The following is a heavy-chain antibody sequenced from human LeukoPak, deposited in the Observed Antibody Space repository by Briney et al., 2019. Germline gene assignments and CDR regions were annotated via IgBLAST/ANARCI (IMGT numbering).Heavy chain of an antibody. J-gene: IGHJ3*02. V-gene: IGHV4-61*02. D-gene: IGHD6-19*01. Sequence: PSQTLSLTCTVSGASISSDSYYWSWIRRPAGKGLEWIGRIYSRGNSKYNPALMSRVTISLDTSKNQLSLNLSSVTAADTAVYYCERYMTGSGWNDAFDIWGQGTMVTVSS. CDR2: IYSRGNS. CDR1: GASISSDSYY. CDR3: ERYMTGSGWNDAFDI.